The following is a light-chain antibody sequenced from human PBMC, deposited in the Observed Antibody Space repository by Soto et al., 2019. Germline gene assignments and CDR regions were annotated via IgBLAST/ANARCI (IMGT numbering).Light chain of an antibody. J-gene: IGKJ2*01. CDR2: DAS. Sequence: IVLTQSPATLSLSPGERATLSCRASQSVSRYLAWYQQKPGQAPRLLIYDASNRATGIPARFSGSGCGTDFNLTIISLEPEDFAVYYCQQRSKWPPYTFGQGTKLEIK. CDR1: QSVSRY. CDR3: QQRSKWPPYT. V-gene: IGKV3-11*01.